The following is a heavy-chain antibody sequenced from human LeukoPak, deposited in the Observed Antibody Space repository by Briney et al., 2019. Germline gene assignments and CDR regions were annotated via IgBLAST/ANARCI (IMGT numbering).Heavy chain of an antibody. Sequence: GASVKVSCKASGGTFSSYAISWVRQAPGQGLEWMGGIIPIFGTANYAQKFQGRVTITADESTSTAYMELSSLRSEDAAVYYCARDGSRMVAPTSKTYYYYGMDVWGQGTTVTVSS. CDR3: ARDGSRMVAPTSKTYYYYGMDV. J-gene: IGHJ6*02. D-gene: IGHD5-12*01. CDR2: IIPIFGTA. CDR1: GGTFSSYA. V-gene: IGHV1-69*13.